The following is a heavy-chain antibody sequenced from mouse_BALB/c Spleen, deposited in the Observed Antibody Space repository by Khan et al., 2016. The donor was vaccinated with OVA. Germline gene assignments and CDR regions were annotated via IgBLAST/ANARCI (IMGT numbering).Heavy chain of an antibody. CDR2: IYWDDDK. Sequence: QVTLKESGPGILQPSQTLSLTCSFSGFSLSASGVSVSWIRQPSGKGLEWLAHIYWDDDKRYNPSLKSRLTISKDTSRTQVLLQITSVHTADTATYYCARRPRGGYSEYLFAYGGQGTLVTVSA. J-gene: IGHJ3*01. V-gene: IGHV8-12*01. CDR1: GFSLSASGVS. D-gene: IGHD2-4*01. CDR3: ARRPRGGYSEYLFAY.